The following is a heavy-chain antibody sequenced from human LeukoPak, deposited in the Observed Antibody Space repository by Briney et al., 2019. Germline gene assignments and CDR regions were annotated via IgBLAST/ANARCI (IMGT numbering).Heavy chain of an antibody. V-gene: IGHV4-59*01. Sequence: SETLSLTCTVSGGSLSNYYWSWIRQPPGKGLELIGYIYYSGSTYYNPSLKGRVSISVDTSKNQFSLKLSSVTAADTAVYYCARRGNSLDYWGQGTLVTVSS. CDR3: ARRGNSLDY. CDR1: GGSLSNYY. CDR2: IYYSGST. D-gene: IGHD4-23*01. J-gene: IGHJ4*02.